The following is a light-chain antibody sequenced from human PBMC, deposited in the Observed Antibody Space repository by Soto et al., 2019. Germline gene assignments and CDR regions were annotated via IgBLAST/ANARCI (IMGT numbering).Light chain of an antibody. J-gene: IGLJ2*01. CDR1: SGDVGAYDR. Sequence: QSALTQPRSVSGSPGQSVTISCTGTSGDVGAYDRVSWYQHHPTKAPKLIIYDVTNRPSGVPYRFSGSKSGSTASLTISGLQAEDEADYYCCSYAGSYTFVVFGGGTKLTVL. CDR2: DVT. V-gene: IGLV2-11*01. CDR3: CSYAGSYTFVV.